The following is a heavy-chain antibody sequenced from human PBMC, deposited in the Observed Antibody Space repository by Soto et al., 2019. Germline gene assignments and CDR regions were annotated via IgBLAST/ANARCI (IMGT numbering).Heavy chain of an antibody. CDR3: AKDAVYNDGLWLIAQ. Sequence: VSLKLSCAAAEVTFCGAWMSRLRPAPGKGLDWVGRIKSKSDGGTTEYAAPVRGRFTISRDNSKNTVYLQMTDLRADDTAVYYCAKDAVYNDGLWLIAQWGRGTQVPVS. D-gene: IGHD2-21*01. CDR1: EVTFCGAW. V-gene: IGHV3-15*01. J-gene: IGHJ4*02. CDR2: IKSKSDGGTT.